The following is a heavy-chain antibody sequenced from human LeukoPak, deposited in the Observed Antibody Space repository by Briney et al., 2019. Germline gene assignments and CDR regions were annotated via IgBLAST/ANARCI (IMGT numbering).Heavy chain of an antibody. CDR1: GGSISNYY. D-gene: IGHD5-18*01. CDR3: ARGSGYSYGYPLDY. CDR2: IYTSGST. J-gene: IGHJ4*02. V-gene: IGHV4-4*07. Sequence: SETLSLTCTVSGGSISNYYWSWIRQPAGKGLEWIGRIYTSGSTNYNPSLKSRVTMSVDTSKNQLSLNLSSVTAADTAVYFCARGSGYSYGYPLDYWGQGTLVTVSS.